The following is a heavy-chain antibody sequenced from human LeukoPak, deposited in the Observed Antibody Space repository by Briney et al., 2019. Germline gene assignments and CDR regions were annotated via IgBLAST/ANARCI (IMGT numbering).Heavy chain of an antibody. J-gene: IGHJ4*02. V-gene: IGHV3-48*01. D-gene: IGHD2-2*01. CDR2: ISSSSSTI. CDR1: GFTFSSYS. CDR3: ARDFPPDCSSTSCYVWGDY. Sequence: GGSLRLSCAASGFTFSSYSMNWVRQAPGKGLEWVSYISSSSSTIYYADSVKGRFTISRDNAKNSLYLQMNSLRAEDTAVYYCARDFPPDCSSTSCYVWGDYWGQGTLVTVSS.